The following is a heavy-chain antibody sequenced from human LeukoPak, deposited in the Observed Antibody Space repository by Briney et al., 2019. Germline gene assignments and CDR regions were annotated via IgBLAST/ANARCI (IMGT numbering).Heavy chain of an antibody. CDR3: ASRKLGNDY. CDR2: FYHTGST. V-gene: IGHV4-59*01. Sequence: FYHTGSTSYSSSLKSRVTISADTSQNQFSLKLSSVTAADTAVYYCASRKLGNDYWGQGTLVTVSP. J-gene: IGHJ4*02. D-gene: IGHD7-27*01.